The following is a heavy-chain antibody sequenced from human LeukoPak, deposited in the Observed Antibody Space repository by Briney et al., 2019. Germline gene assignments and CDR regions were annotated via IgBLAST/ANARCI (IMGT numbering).Heavy chain of an antibody. CDR3: ARERGAYCGGDCYANWFDP. CDR1: GGPISSGSYY. D-gene: IGHD2-21*02. CDR2: IYTSGST. J-gene: IGHJ5*02. Sequence: SETLSLTCTVSGGPISSGSYYWSWIRQPAGKGLEWIGRIYTSGSTNYNPSLKSRVTISVDTSKNQFSLKLSSVTAADTAMYYCARERGAYCGGDCYANWFDPWGQGTLVTVSS. V-gene: IGHV4-61*02.